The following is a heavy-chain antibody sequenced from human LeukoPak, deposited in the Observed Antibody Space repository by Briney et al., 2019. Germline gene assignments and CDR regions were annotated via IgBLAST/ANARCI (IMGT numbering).Heavy chain of an antibody. CDR2: ISSSSSYI. CDR1: GFTFSSYS. V-gene: IGHV3-21*01. CDR3: ARDSLYGSGSYYDY. Sequence: PGGSLRLSCAASGFTFSSYSMNWVRQAPGKGLEWVSSISSSSSYIYYADSVKGRFTISRDNSKNTLYLQMNSLRAEDTAVYYCARDSLYGSGSYYDYWGQGTLVTVSS. D-gene: IGHD3-10*01. J-gene: IGHJ4*02.